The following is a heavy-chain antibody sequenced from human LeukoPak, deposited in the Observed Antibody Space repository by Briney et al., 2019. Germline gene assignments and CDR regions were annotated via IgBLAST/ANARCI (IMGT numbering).Heavy chain of an antibody. J-gene: IGHJ4*02. CDR3: AFGGGGEFDH. CDR2: IYYSGST. V-gene: IGHV4-59*08. D-gene: IGHD3-16*01. Sequence: SETLSLTCTVSGDSISSYYWSWIRQPPGKGLEWIGYIYYSGSTNYNPSLKSRVTISVDTSKNQFSLKLSSVTAADTAVYYCAFGGGGEFDHWGQGTLVTVSS. CDR1: GDSISSYY.